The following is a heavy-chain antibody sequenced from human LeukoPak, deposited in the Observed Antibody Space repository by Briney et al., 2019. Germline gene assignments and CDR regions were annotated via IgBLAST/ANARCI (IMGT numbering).Heavy chain of an antibody. CDR3: ARDRAVSGSQNY. CDR2: INPNSGGT. J-gene: IGHJ4*02. D-gene: IGHD1-26*01. Sequence: ASVKVSCKASGYTFTGYYMHWVRQAPGQGLEWMGWINPNSGGTNYAQKFQGRVTMTRDTSISTAYMELSRLRSDDTAVYYCARDRAVSGSQNYWGQGTLVTVSS. CDR1: GYTFTGYY. V-gene: IGHV1-2*02.